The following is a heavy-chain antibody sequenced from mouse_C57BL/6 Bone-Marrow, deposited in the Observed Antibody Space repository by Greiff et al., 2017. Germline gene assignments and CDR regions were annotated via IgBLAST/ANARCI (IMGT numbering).Heavy chain of an antibody. V-gene: IGHV5-4*01. CDR2: ISDGGSYT. CDR1: GFTFSSYA. J-gene: IGHJ3*01. D-gene: IGHD3-2*02. Sequence: EVQLVESGGGLVKPGGSLKLSCAASGFTFSSYAMSWVRQTPEKRLEWVATISDGGSYTYYPDNVKGRFTISRDNAKNNLYLQRSHLKSEDTAMYYCARADSSGPAWFAYWGQGTLGTVSA. CDR3: ARADSSGPAWFAY.